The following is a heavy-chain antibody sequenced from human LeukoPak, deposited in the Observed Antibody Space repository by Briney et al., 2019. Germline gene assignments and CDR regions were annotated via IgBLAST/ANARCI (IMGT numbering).Heavy chain of an antibody. CDR3: AKLGAGGYYSYMDV. CDR1: GFTFCNHA. V-gene: IGHV3-23*01. Sequence: GGSLRLSCAVSGFTFCNHAMTWVRQAPGKGLESVSSVSTDGTPYYADSVKGRFTISRDNSKNTLYLQMNSLRAEDTAVYYCAKLGAGGYYSYMDVWGKGTTVTVS. CDR2: VSTDGTP. D-gene: IGHD3-16*01. J-gene: IGHJ6*03.